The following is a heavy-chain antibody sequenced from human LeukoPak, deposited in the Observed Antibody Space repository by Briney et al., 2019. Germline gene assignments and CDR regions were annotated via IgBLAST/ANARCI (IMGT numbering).Heavy chain of an antibody. Sequence: SETLSLTCTVSGYSISSGYYRGWIRQPPGKGLEWIGSIYHSGSTYYNPSLKSRVTISVDTSKNQFSLKLSSVTAADTAVYYCASDSSGYKGGHNWFDPWGQGTLVTVSS. CDR3: ASDSSGYKGGHNWFDP. D-gene: IGHD3-22*01. CDR2: IYHSGST. J-gene: IGHJ5*02. V-gene: IGHV4-38-2*02. CDR1: GYSISSGYY.